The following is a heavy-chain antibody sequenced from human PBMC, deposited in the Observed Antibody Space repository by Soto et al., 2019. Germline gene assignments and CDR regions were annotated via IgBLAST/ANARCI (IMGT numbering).Heavy chain of an antibody. J-gene: IGHJ4*02. V-gene: IGHV3-23*01. CDR1: GFTFSSYA. CDR2: ISGSGGST. CDR3: AKDPTHLAPYGDYFDY. Sequence: PGGSLRLSCAASGFTFSSYAMSRVRQAPGKGLEWVSAISGSGGSTYYADSVKGRFTISRDNSKNTLYLQMNSLRAEDTAVYYCAKDPTHLAPYGDYFDYWGQGTLVTVSS. D-gene: IGHD4-17*01.